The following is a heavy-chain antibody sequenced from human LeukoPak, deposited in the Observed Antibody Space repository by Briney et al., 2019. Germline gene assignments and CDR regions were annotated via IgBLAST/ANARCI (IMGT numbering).Heavy chain of an antibody. J-gene: IGHJ4*02. CDR1: GYTFTSYG. V-gene: IGHV1-18*01. Sequence: GASVKVSCKASGYTFTSYGISWVRQAPGQGLEWMGWISAYNGNTNYAQKLQGRVTMTTDTSTSTAHMELRSLRSDDTAVYYCARDYRMYYYDSSGYYYWDYWGQGTLVTVSS. CDR3: ARDYRMYYYDSSGYYYWDY. CDR2: ISAYNGNT. D-gene: IGHD3-22*01.